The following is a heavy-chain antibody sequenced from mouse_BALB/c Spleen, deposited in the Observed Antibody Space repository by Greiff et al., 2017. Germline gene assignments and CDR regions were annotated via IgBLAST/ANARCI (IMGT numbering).Heavy chain of an antibody. Sequence: QVQLQQPGAELVKPGASVKMSCKASGYTFTSYWMHWVKQRPGQGLEWIGVIDLSDSYTSYNQKFKGKATLTVDTSSSTAYMQLSSLTSEDSAVYYCTRWGRYDWYFDVWGAGTTVTVSS. D-gene: IGHD2-14*01. CDR3: TRWGRYDWYFDV. V-gene: IGHV1S127*01. CDR2: IDLSDSYT. CDR1: GYTFTSYW. J-gene: IGHJ1*01.